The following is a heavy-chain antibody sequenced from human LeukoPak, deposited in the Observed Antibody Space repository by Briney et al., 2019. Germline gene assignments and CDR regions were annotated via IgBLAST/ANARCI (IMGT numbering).Heavy chain of an antibody. J-gene: IGHJ6*03. CDR1: GYTFIGYY. CDR2: INPNSGGT. CDR3: ARGEGSALQRVIHDFYYYMDV. V-gene: IGHV1-2*02. D-gene: IGHD5-18*01. Sequence: GASVKVSCKASGYTFIGYYMHWVRQAPGQGLEWMGWINPNSGGTNYAQKFQGRVTMTRDTSISTAYMELSRLRSDDTAVYYCARGEGSALQRVIHDFYYYMDVWGKGTPVTISS.